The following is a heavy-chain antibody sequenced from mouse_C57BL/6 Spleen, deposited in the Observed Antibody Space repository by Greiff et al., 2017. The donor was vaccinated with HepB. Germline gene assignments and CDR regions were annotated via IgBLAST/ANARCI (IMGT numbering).Heavy chain of an antibody. CDR3: ARDHYGSSYWYFDV. V-gene: IGHV3-1*01. J-gene: IGHJ1*03. D-gene: IGHD1-1*01. Sequence: EVNLVESGPGMVKPSQSLSLTCTVTGYSITSGYDWHWIRHFPGNKLEWMGYISYSGSTNYNPSLKSRISITHDTSKNHFFLKLNSVTTEDTATYYCARDHYGSSYWYFDVWGTGTTVTVSS. CDR2: ISYSGST. CDR1: GYSITSGYD.